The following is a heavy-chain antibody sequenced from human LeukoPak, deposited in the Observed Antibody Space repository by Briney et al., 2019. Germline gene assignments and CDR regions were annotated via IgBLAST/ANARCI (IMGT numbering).Heavy chain of an antibody. CDR1: GFPFTTYA. CDR3: ARGSGFFLDFDY. D-gene: IGHD3-22*01. CDR2: SSGPSART. V-gene: IGHV3-23*01. Sequence: GGSLRLSCEASGFPFTTYALSWVRQAPGKGLEWVSGSSGPSARTYYADSVRDRFTISRDISKNILYLQMNSLRVDDAAVYFCARGSGFFLDFDYWGQGALVTVSS. J-gene: IGHJ4*02.